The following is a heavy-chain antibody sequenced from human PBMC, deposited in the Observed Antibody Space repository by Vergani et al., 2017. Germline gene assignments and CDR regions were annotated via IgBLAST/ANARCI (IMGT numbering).Heavy chain of an antibody. D-gene: IGHD2-15*01. CDR2: INAGNGNT. CDR1: GYTFTSYA. CDR3: VRGIGYCSGGSCYSYVGY. V-gene: IGHV1-3*01. J-gene: IGHJ4*02. Sequence: QVQLVQSGAEVKKPGASVKVSCKASGYTFTSYAMHWVRQAPGQRLEWMGWINAGNGNTKYSQKLQGRVTITRDTSASTAYMELSSLRSEDTAVYYCVRGIGYCSGGSCYSYVGYWGQGTLVTVSS.